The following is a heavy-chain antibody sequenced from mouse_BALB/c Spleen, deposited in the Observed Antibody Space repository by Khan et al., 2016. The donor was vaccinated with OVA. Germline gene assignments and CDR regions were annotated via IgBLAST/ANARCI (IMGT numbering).Heavy chain of an antibody. CDR1: AIPFSSYA. J-gene: IGHJ4*01. CDR2: INSGGST. CDR3: TRLVDY. Sequence: EVQLVESGGCLVKPGGSLKLSCAASAIPFSSYAVSWIRQTPEKRLEWVASINSGGSTYYPDSVKGRFTISRDDARNILYLQMSSLRSEDTAMYYCTRLVDYWGQGTSVTVSS. V-gene: IGHV5-6-5*01.